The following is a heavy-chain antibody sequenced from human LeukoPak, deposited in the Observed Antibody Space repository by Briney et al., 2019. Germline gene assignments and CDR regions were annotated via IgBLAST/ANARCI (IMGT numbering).Heavy chain of an antibody. J-gene: IGHJ6*03. CDR3: ARLAHNYYMDV. CDR1: GDSINNNNYY. D-gene: IGHD5-24*01. CDR2: IYYNGRT. Sequence: SETLSLTCTVSGDSINNNNYYWGWIRQPPGKGLEWIGNIYYNGRTYYSPPLKSRVTISVDTSKNQFSLKLSSVTAADTAVYYCARLAHNYYMDVWGKGTTVTVSS. V-gene: IGHV4-39*01.